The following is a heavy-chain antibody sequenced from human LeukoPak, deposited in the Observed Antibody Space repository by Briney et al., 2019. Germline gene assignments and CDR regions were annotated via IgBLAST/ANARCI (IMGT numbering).Heavy chain of an antibody. CDR1: GYTFTSYD. CDR2: MNPNSGNT. CDR3: ARGRFLEWLSSLRTRYYYYMDV. V-gene: IGHV1-8*01. J-gene: IGHJ6*03. Sequence: GASVKVSCKASGYTFTSYDINWVRQATGQGLEWMGWMNPNSGNTGYAQKFQGRVTMTRNTSISTAYMELSSLRSEDTAVYYCARGRFLEWLSSLRTRYYYYMDVWGKGTTVTVSS. D-gene: IGHD3-3*01.